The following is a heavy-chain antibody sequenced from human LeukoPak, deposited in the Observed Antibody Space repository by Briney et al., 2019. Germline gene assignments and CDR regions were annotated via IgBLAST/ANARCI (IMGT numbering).Heavy chain of an antibody. J-gene: IGHJ6*02. CDR2: IYYSGST. D-gene: IGHD2-2*01. Sequence: SETLSLTCTVSGGSICSSSYYWRATRQPLEKGLEWIGSIYYSGSTYNNPSRKSRVTISVDTSKNQFSLRLCSVTAADTAVYYCARYCSSTSCPDYYYYGMDVWGQGTTVTVSS. CDR1: GGSICSSSYY. V-gene: IGHV4-39*01. CDR3: ARYCSSTSCPDYYYYGMDV.